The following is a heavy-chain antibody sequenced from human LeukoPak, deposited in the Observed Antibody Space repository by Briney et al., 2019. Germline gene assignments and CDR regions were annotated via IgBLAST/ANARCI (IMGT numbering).Heavy chain of an antibody. V-gene: IGHV3-9*02. J-gene: IGHJ4*02. Sequence: GGSLRLSCAGSGFISNNYAMHWVRQPPGKGLEWVSGISWNSGTIDYADSVRGRFTISRDNAKNSLYLQMDSLRVEDTAFYYCAKDNRRHYTSGPNPDSLHWGQGALVTVSS. CDR2: ISWNSGTI. D-gene: IGHD6-19*01. CDR3: AKDNRRHYTSGPNPDSLH. CDR1: GFISNNYA.